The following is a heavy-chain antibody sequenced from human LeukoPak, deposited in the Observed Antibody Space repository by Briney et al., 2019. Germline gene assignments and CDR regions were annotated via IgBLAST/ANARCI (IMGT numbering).Heavy chain of an antibody. J-gene: IGHJ6*03. CDR3: AKTSSYNPHMDV. Sequence: ASVKVSCKASGYTFTSCDINWVRQATGQGLEWMGWMNPNSGNTGYAQKFQGRVTMTRNTSISTAYMELSSLRSEDTAVYYCAKTSSYNPHMDVWGKGTTVTVSS. CDR1: GYTFTSCD. V-gene: IGHV1-8*01. D-gene: IGHD2-2*01. CDR2: MNPNSGNT.